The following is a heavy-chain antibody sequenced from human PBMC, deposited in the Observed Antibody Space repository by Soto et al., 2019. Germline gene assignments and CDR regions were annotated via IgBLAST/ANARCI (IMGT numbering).Heavy chain of an antibody. CDR2: INPNSGGT. D-gene: IGHD1-26*01. J-gene: IGHJ4*02. Sequence: QVQLEQSGAEVKKPGASVKVSCKASGYTFTGYYMHWVRQAPGQGLEWMGWINPNSGGTNYAQKFQGWVTMTRDTSISTAYMELSRLRSDDTAVYYCARDSGSYFRHIDYWGQGTLVTVSS. CDR3: ARDSGSYFRHIDY. CDR1: GYTFTGYY. V-gene: IGHV1-2*04.